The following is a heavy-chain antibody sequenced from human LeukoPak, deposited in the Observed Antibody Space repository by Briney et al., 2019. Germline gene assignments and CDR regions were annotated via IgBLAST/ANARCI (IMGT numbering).Heavy chain of an antibody. CDR3: AVLDIVVVPAARDAFDI. Sequence: SVKVSCKASGGTFSSYTISWVRQAPGQGLEWMGRIIPILGIANYAQNFQGRGTITAEKSTSTAYMELSSLRSEDTAVYYCAVLDIVVVPAARDAFDIWGQGTMVTVSS. J-gene: IGHJ3*02. CDR2: IIPILGIA. CDR1: GGTFSSYT. V-gene: IGHV1-69*02. D-gene: IGHD2-2*03.